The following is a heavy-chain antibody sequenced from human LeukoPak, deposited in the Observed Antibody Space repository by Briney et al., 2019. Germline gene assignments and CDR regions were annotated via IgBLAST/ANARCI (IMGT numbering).Heavy chain of an antibody. V-gene: IGHV4-34*01. Sequence: PGGSLRLSCAASGFTFDDYGMSWIRQPPGKGLEWIGEINHSGSTNYNPSLKSRVTISVDTSKNQFSLKLSSVTAADTAVYYCARGTLAAKSILWGQGTLVTVSS. CDR2: INHSGST. D-gene: IGHD2-15*01. CDR1: GFTFDDYG. J-gene: IGHJ4*02. CDR3: ARGTLAAKSIL.